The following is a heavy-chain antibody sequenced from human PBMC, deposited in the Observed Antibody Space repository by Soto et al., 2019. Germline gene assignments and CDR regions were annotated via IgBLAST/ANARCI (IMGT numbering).Heavy chain of an antibody. J-gene: IGHJ5*02. CDR3: ALSVFP. CDR1: AGSITSGGYY. Sequence: QVQLQESGPGLVKPSQTLSLTCTVSAGSITSGGYYWNWIRQHPGKGLEWIGYIYYSGSTYYNPSLQCRVTRPVDTSKIHFNLMLWTVTAADTAVYYCALSVFPWGQVTLVTVSS. CDR2: IYYSGST. V-gene: IGHV4-31*03.